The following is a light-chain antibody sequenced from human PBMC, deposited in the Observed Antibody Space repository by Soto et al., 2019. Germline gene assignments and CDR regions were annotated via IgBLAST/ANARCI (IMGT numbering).Light chain of an antibody. CDR3: QQYDNWPPWT. J-gene: IGKJ1*01. CDR1: QGISGN. Sequence: EIVMTQSPATLSVSPGERGTLSCRASQGISGNLAGYQQKPGQAPRLLIYGTSTRATGIPARFSGSGSGTEFTLTISSLQSEDVAVYYCQQYDNWPPWTFGQGTKVEIK. CDR2: GTS. V-gene: IGKV3-15*01.